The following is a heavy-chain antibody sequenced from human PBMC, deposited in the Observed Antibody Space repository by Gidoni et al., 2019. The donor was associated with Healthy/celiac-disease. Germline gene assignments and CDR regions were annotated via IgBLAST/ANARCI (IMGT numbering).Heavy chain of an antibody. CDR3: ARPCLLRGGSSTSCADY. J-gene: IGHJ4*02. Sequence: QLQLQESGPGLVKPSETLSLTCTVSGGSISSSSYYWGWIRQPPGKGLEWIGSIYYSGSTYYNPSLKSRVTISVDTSKNQFSLKLSSVTAADTAVYYCARPCLLRGGSSTSCADYWGQGTLVTVSS. CDR2: IYYSGST. V-gene: IGHV4-39*01. D-gene: IGHD2-2*01. CDR1: GGSISSSSYY.